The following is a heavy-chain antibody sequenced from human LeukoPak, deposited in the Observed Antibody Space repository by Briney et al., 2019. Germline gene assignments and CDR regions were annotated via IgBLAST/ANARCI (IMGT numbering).Heavy chain of an antibody. CDR2: ISSSSSTI. J-gene: IGHJ4*02. CDR1: GFTFSSYS. D-gene: IGHD5-12*01. V-gene: IGHV3-48*02. Sequence: GGALRLSCAASGFTFSSYSMNWVRQAPGKGLEWVSYISSSSSTIYYADSVKGRFTISRDNAKNSLYLQMNSLRDEDTAVYYCARDRYSGYDTNFDYWGQGTLVTVSS. CDR3: ARDRYSGYDTNFDY.